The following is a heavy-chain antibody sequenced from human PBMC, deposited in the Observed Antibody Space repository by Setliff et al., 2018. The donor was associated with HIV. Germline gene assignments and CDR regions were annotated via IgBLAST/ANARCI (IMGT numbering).Heavy chain of an antibody. J-gene: IGHJ5*02. Sequence: RDPPGKGLEWIGFIFASGDTKYNPSLQSRVSMSIDTSKNQFFLKLSSVTAAETAMYHCARRIDNSGTFPDKNWLDPWGQGSPVTVSS. V-gene: IGHV4-4*09. CDR3: ARRIDNSGTFPDKNWLDP. CDR2: IFASGDT. D-gene: IGHD3-10*01.